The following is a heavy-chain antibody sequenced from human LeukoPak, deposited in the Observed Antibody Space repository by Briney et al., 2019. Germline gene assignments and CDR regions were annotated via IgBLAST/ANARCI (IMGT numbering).Heavy chain of an antibody. CDR1: GFTFSSYA. Sequence: LRLSCAASGFTFSSYAMSWVRQPPGKGLEWIGYIYYSGSTYYNPSLKSRVTISVDTSKNQFSLKLSSVTAADTAVYYCARAGKYYYYGMDVWGQGTTVTVSS. V-gene: IGHV4-30-4*08. CDR3: ARAGKYYYYGMDV. CDR2: IYYSGST. J-gene: IGHJ6*02.